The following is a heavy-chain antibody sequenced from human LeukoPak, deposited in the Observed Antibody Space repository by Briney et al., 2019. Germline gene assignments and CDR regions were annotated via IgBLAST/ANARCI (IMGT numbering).Heavy chain of an antibody. Sequence: PGGSLRLSCEGSGFPFGSYAMSWVRQAPGKGLEWVSAISGSGGSTYYADSVKGRFTISRDNSKNTLYLQMNSLRAEDTAVYYCAKASYMITFGSSFDYWGQGTLVTVSS. CDR2: ISGSGGST. D-gene: IGHD3-16*01. CDR1: GFPFGSYA. CDR3: AKASYMITFGSSFDY. J-gene: IGHJ4*02. V-gene: IGHV3-23*01.